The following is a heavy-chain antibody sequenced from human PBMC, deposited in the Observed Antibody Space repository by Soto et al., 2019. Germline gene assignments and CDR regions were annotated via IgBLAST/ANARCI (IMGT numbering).Heavy chain of an antibody. D-gene: IGHD4-4*01. CDR3: AADITTAYFGYYYGMDV. CDR2: IVVGSGNT. CDR1: GFTFTSSA. V-gene: IGHV1-58*01. J-gene: IGHJ6*02. Sequence: SVKVSCKASGFTFTSSAVQWVRQARGQRLEWIGWIVVGSGNTNYAQKFQERVTITRDMSTSTAYMELSSLRSEDTAVYYCAADITTAYFGYYYGMDVWGQGTTVTVSS.